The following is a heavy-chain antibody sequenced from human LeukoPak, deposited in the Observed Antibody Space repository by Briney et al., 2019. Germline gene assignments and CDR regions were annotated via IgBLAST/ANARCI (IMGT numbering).Heavy chain of an antibody. CDR2: INPSGGST. CDR1: GYTFTSYY. CDR3: AREPYDTNGYDY. D-gene: IGHD3-22*01. V-gene: IGHV1-46*01. J-gene: IGHJ4*02. Sequence: GASVKVSCKASGYTFTSYYIHWVRQAPGQGLEWMRIINPSGGSTSYAQKFQGRVTMTRDTSTSTVYMEVSSLRSEDTAVYYCAREPYDTNGYDYWGQGTLGTVSS.